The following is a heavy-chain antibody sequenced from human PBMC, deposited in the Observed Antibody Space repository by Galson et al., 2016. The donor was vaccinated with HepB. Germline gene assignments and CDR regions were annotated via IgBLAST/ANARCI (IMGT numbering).Heavy chain of an antibody. CDR1: GGSVSSNFYY. CDR3: AREISGYCSSTSCYTGGDF. CDR2: SLYSGST. Sequence: SETLSLTCTVSGGSVSSNFYYWSWIRQPPGKGLESIGYSLYSGSTSYNPSLKSRVTISVDTSKNQFSLKLSSVTAADTAVYYCAREISGYCSSTSCYTGGDFWGQGILVTVSS. D-gene: IGHD2-2*02. J-gene: IGHJ4*02. V-gene: IGHV4-61*01.